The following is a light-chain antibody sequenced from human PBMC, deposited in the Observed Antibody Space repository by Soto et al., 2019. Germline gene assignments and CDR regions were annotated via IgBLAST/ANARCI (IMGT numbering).Light chain of an antibody. CDR2: EVS. CDR1: SSDVGGCNY. V-gene: IGLV2-8*01. Sequence: QSVLTQPPSASGSPGQSVTISCTGTSSDVGGCNYVSWYQQHPGKAPKLMIYEVSKRPSGVPDRFSGSKSGNTASLTVSGLQAEDEADYYCSSYAGSNILYVFGTGTKVTVL. CDR3: SSYAGSNILYV. J-gene: IGLJ1*01.